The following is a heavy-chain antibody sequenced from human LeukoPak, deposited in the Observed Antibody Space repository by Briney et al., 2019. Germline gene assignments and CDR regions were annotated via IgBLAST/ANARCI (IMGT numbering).Heavy chain of an antibody. J-gene: IGHJ5*02. CDR1: GFTFSSYG. V-gene: IGHV3-30*02. Sequence: PGGSLRLSCAASGFTFSSYGMHWVRQAPGKGLEWVAFIRYDGSNKYYADSVKGRFTISRDNSKNTLYLQMNSLRAEDTAVYYCSTSRGRFLRLVFLYWFDPWGQGTLVTVSS. CDR3: STSRGRFLRLVFLYWFDP. D-gene: IGHD3-3*01. CDR2: IRYDGSNK.